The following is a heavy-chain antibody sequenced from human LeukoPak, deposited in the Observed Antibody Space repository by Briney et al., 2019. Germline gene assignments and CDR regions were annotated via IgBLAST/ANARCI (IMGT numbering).Heavy chain of an antibody. CDR1: GFTVSSNS. Sequence: GGSLRLSCTVSGFTVSSNSMSWVRQAPGKGLEWVSFIYSDNTHYSDSVKGRFTISRDNSKNTLYLQMNSLRAEDTAVYYCAKDPSVGYSYGYLAYWGQGTLVTVSS. CDR3: AKDPSVGYSYGYLAY. V-gene: IGHV3-53*01. CDR2: IYSDNT. D-gene: IGHD5-18*01. J-gene: IGHJ4*02.